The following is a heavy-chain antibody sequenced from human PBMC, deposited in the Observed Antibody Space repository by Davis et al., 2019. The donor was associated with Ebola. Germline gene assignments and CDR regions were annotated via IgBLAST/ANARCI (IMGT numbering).Heavy chain of an antibody. D-gene: IGHD2-2*02. CDR2: IYSGGST. V-gene: IGHV3-66*01. CDR1: GFTFSSYA. J-gene: IGHJ2*01. Sequence: GGSLRLSCAASGFTFSSYAMSWVRQAPGKGLEWVSVIYSGGSTYYADSVKGRFTISRDNSKNTLYLQMNSLRAEDTAVYYCANIPIPPWDWYFDLWGRGTLVTVSS. CDR3: ANIPIPPWDWYFDL.